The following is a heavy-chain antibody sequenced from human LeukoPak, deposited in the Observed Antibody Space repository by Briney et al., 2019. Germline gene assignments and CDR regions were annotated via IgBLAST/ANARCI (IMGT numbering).Heavy chain of an antibody. CDR3: ARAMCNSGWYLVDY. D-gene: IGHD6-19*01. J-gene: IGHJ4*02. V-gene: IGHV1-3*03. Sequence: ASVKVSCKASGYTFTSYAMHWVRQAPGQRLEWMGWINAGNGDTKYSQEFQGRVTITRDTSASTAYMELSSLRSEDMAVYYCARAMCNSGWYLVDYWGQGTLVTVSS. CDR1: GYTFTSYA. CDR2: INAGNGDT.